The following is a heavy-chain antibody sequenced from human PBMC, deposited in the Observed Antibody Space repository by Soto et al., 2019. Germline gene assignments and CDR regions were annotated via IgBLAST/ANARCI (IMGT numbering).Heavy chain of an antibody. CDR1: GFTLGSCV. D-gene: IGHD3-10*01. CDR2: VSPNGQGI. CDR3: AKDRDYPRDYFHY. J-gene: IGHJ4*02. Sequence: GGSLRLSCAASGFTLGSCVMSWVRQAPGKGPEWVSAVSPNGQGIYYADSVRGRFTISRDFSKNTVFLHMDSLRAEDTAVYYCAKDRDYPRDYFHYWGQGTLVTVSS. V-gene: IGHV3-23*01.